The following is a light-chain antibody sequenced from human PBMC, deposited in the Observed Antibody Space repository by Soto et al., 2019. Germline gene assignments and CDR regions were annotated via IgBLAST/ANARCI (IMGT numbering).Light chain of an antibody. J-gene: IGKJ1*01. CDR1: QSVSNSY. Sequence: EIVFTQSPGTLSLSPGERATLSCRASQSVSNSYLAWYQQKPGQAPRRLIYSASNRATGIPDRFSGSGSGTDFTLTISRLEPEDFAVYYCQQYGSSGTFGQGTKVDIK. CDR2: SAS. CDR3: QQYGSSGT. V-gene: IGKV3-20*01.